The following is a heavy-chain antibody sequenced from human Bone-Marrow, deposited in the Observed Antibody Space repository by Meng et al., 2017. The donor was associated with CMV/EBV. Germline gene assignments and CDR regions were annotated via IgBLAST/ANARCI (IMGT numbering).Heavy chain of an antibody. CDR2: ISYDGSNK. D-gene: IGHD2-15*01. J-gene: IGHJ4*02. V-gene: IGHV3-30-3*01. CDR3: SRETLLSRVALDY. CDR1: GFTFSSYA. Sequence: SLKISCAASGFTFSSYAMHWVRQAPGKGLEWVAVISYDGSNKYYADSVKGRFTISRDNSKNTLYLQMNSLRAEDTAVYYCSRETLLSRVALDYWGQGTLVTVSS.